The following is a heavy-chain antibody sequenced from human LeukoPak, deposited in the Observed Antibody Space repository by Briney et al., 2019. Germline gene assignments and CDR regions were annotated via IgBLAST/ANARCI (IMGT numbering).Heavy chain of an antibody. D-gene: IGHD4-11*01. Sequence: GGSLRLSCAASGFTFSSYAMSWVRQAPGKGLEWVSAISGSGGSTYYADSVKGRFTISRDNSKNTLYLQMNSLRAEDTAVYYCAKRSPPPFYSNYVGWFDPWGQGTLVTVSS. CDR2: ISGSGGST. V-gene: IGHV3-23*01. J-gene: IGHJ5*02. CDR1: GFTFSSYA. CDR3: AKRSPPPFYSNYVGWFDP.